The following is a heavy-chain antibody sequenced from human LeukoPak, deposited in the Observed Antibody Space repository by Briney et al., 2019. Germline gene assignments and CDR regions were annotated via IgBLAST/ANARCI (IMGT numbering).Heavy chain of an antibody. CDR2: IYSGGST. D-gene: IGHD3-22*01. CDR3: ASTGGVHSSGHWLYFDY. J-gene: IGHJ4*02. V-gene: IGHV3-66*01. Sequence: GGSLRLSCAASGFTVSSNYMSWVRQAPGKGLEWVSVIYSGGSTYYADSVKGRFTISRDNSKNTLYLQMNSLRAEDTAVYYCASTGGVHSSGHWLYFDYWGQGTLVTVSS. CDR1: GFTVSSNY.